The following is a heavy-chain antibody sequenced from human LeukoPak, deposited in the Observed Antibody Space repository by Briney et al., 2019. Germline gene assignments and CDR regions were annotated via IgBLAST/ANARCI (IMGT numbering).Heavy chain of an antibody. D-gene: IGHD3-10*01. Sequence: SETLSLTCTVYGDSISSGGYYWSWIRQHPGKGLEWIGYIYSSGSTYYNPSLKSRVTISLDTSQNQFSLELSSVTAADTAVYYCARGGGLQPYGAFDIWGQGTMVTVSS. CDR2: IYSSGST. CDR1: GDSISSGGYY. V-gene: IGHV4-31*03. CDR3: ARGGGLQPYGAFDI. J-gene: IGHJ3*02.